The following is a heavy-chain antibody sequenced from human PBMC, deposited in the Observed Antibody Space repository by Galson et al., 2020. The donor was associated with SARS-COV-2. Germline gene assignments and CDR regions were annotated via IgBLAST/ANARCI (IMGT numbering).Heavy chain of an antibody. CDR3: ARGYTAVDY. CDR2: ISGSGTFI. V-gene: IGHV3-11*01. Sequence: GGSLRLSCSVSGFNFSDYYMSWIRQAPGKGLQWISYISGSGTFIYHIDSVRGRFTISRDNAKKSLYLQVNSLRAEDTALYYCARGYTAVDYWGQGTQVTVSS. CDR1: GFNFSDYY. D-gene: IGHD5-18*01. J-gene: IGHJ4*02.